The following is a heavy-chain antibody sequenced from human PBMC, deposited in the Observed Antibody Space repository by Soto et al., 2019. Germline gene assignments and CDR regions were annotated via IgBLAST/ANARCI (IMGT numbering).Heavy chain of an antibody. V-gene: IGHV3-23*01. CDR3: AKHYDFWSGYYTRVGYFDY. J-gene: IGHJ4*02. CDR2: ISGSGGST. CDR1: GFTFSSYA. Sequence: GGSLRLSCAASGFTFSSYAMSWVRQAPGKGLEWVSAISGSGGSTYYADSVKGRFTISRDNSKNTLYLQMNSLRAEDTAVYYCAKHYDFWSGYYTRVGYFDYWGQGTLVTVSS. D-gene: IGHD3-3*01.